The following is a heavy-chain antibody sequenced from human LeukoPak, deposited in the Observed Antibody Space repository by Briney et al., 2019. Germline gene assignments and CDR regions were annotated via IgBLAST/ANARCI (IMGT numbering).Heavy chain of an antibody. D-gene: IGHD3-10*01. CDR3: ARDPYGFDY. CDR2: INHSGST. Sequence: PSETLSLTCAVYGGSFSGYYWSWIRQPPGKGPEWIGEINHSGSTNYNTSLKSRVTISVDTSKNQFSLKLSSVTAADTAVYYCARDPYGFDYWGQGTLVTVSS. J-gene: IGHJ4*02. CDR1: GGSFSGYY. V-gene: IGHV4-34*01.